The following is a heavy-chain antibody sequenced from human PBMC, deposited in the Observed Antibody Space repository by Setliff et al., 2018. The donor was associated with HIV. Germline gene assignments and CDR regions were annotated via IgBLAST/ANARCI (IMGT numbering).Heavy chain of an antibody. D-gene: IGHD2-21*02. CDR1: GGSISSSSYY. Sequence: SETLSLTCTVSGGSISSSSYYWGWIRQPPGKGLEWIGSMYYSGSTYYNPSLKSRVTISVDTSKKQFSLKLRSVTAADTAVYYCARAAYCGGDCYSHDAFDIWGQGTMVTVSS. CDR3: ARAAYCGGDCYSHDAFDI. CDR2: MYYSGST. V-gene: IGHV4-39*01. J-gene: IGHJ3*02.